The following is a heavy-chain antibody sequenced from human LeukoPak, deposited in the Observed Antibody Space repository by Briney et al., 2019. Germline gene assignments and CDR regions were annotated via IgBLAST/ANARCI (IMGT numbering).Heavy chain of an antibody. CDR2: ISYDGSNK. Sequence: GGSLRLSCAASGFTFSSYGMHWVRQAPGKGLEWVAVISYDGSNKYYADSVKGRLTISRDNSKNTLYLQMNSLRPEDTAVYYCAKDLISMVRGVITALDYWGQGTLVTVSS. CDR3: AKDLISMVRGVITALDY. J-gene: IGHJ4*02. D-gene: IGHD3-10*01. CDR1: GFTFSSYG. V-gene: IGHV3-30*18.